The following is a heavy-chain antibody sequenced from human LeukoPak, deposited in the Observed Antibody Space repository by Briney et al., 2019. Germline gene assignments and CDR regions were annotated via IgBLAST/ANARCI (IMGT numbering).Heavy chain of an antibody. Sequence: GESLKISCKGSGYSFTNYWIGWVRQMPGKGLEWMGIIYPGDSETRYSPSFQGQVTISADKSISTAYLQWSSLKASDTAMYYCARYSNYASIGWFDPWGQGTLVTVSS. J-gene: IGHJ5*02. D-gene: IGHD4-11*01. CDR1: GYSFTNYW. CDR2: IYPGDSET. CDR3: ARYSNYASIGWFDP. V-gene: IGHV5-51*01.